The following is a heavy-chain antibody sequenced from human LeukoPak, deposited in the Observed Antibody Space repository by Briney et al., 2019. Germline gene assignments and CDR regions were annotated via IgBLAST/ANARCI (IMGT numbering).Heavy chain of an antibody. D-gene: IGHD5-12*01. Sequence: SETLSLTCTVSGXSISRSSYYWGWIRQPPGKGLEWIGSIYYSGSTYYNPSLKSRVTISVDTSKKQFSLKLSSVTAADTAVYYCARIGYSGYDLPLYGMDVWGQGTTVTVSS. J-gene: IGHJ6*02. CDR3: ARIGYSGYDLPLYGMDV. CDR2: IYYSGST. CDR1: GXSISRSSYY. V-gene: IGHV4-39*01.